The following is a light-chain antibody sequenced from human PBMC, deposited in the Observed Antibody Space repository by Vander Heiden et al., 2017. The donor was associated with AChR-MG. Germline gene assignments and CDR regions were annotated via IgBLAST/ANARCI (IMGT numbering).Light chain of an antibody. CDR1: QSLLYDDNKKSY. Sequence: DIAVTQSRNYLAVLLRERATTNCKSSQSLLYDDNKKSYLAWYQQRPGQPPKVLFHWASTRESGVPDRFSGSGSGTDFTLTISSLQAEDVAVYYCQQYDSPPLSFGGGTKVEIK. CDR2: WAS. J-gene: IGKJ4*01. V-gene: IGKV4-1*01. CDR3: QQYDSPPLS.